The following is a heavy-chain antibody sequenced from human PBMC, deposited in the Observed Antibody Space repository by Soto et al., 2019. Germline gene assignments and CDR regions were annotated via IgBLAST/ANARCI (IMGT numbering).Heavy chain of an antibody. V-gene: IGHV3-15*07. Sequence: GALRLSCAASGFTFSNAWMNWVRQAPGKGLEWVGRIKSKTDGGTTDYAAPVKGRFTISRDDSKNTLYLQMNSLKTEDTAVYYCTTVVAAAGQYYYGMDVWGQGTTVTVSS. CDR3: TTVVAAAGQYYYGMDV. D-gene: IGHD6-13*01. CDR1: GFTFSNAW. J-gene: IGHJ6*02. CDR2: IKSKTDGGTT.